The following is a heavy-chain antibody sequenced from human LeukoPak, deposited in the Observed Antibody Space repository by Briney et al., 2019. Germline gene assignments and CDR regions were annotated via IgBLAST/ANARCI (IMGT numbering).Heavy chain of an antibody. D-gene: IGHD6-13*01. CDR1: GFTFNTYT. Sequence: GGSLRLSCAASGFTFNTYTMNWVRQAPGKGLEWISYLSSGSDSIFYADSVKGRFTISRDNAKNSLCLQVNSLRAEDTAVYYCARLAAPDAFDIWGQGTMVTVSS. J-gene: IGHJ3*02. CDR3: ARLAAPDAFDI. CDR2: LSSGSDSI. V-gene: IGHV3-48*04.